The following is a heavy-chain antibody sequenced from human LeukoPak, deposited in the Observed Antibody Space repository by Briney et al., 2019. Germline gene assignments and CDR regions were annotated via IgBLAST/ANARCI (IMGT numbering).Heavy chain of an antibody. CDR2: ISGSGGST. Sequence: PGGSLRLSCAASGFTFSSYAMSWVRQAPGKGLEWVSAISGSGGSTYYADSVKGRFTISRDNSKNTLYLQMNSLRAGDTAVYYCAKDDSRGSGSSGWFDPWGLGTLVTVSS. J-gene: IGHJ5*02. CDR1: GFTFSSYA. D-gene: IGHD3-10*01. CDR3: AKDDSRGSGSSGWFDP. V-gene: IGHV3-23*01.